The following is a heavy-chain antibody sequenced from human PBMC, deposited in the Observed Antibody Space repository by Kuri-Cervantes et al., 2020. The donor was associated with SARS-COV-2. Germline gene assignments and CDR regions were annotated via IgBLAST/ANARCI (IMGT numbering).Heavy chain of an antibody. CDR3: ARDGYFDWLFQGDYFDY. CDR1: GFTVSSNE. D-gene: IGHD3-9*01. V-gene: IGHV3-38-3*01. Sequence: GESLKISCAASGFTVSSNEMSWVRQAPGKGLEWVSSISGGSTYYADSRKGRFTISRDNSKNTLHLQMNSLRAEDTAVYYCARDGYFDWLFQGDYFDYWGQGTLVTVSS. CDR2: ISGGST. J-gene: IGHJ4*02.